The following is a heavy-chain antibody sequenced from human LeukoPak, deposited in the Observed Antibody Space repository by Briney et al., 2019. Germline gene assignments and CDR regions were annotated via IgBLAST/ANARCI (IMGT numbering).Heavy chain of an antibody. CDR1: GYTFTSYG. CDR3: AREYEQQLPDY. D-gene: IGHD6-13*01. V-gene: IGHV1-18*01. CDR2: IGAYNGNT. J-gene: IGHJ4*02. Sequence: ASVKVSCKASGYTFTSYGISWVRQAPAPGLEWMGWIGAYNGNTNYAQKLQGRVTMTTDTSTSTAYMELRSLRSDDTAVYYCAREYEQQLPDYWGQGTLVTVSS.